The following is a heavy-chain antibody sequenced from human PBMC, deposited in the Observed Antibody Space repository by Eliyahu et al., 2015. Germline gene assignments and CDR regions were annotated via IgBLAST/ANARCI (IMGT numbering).Heavy chain of an antibody. V-gene: IGHV4-59*01. J-gene: IGHJ5*01. CDR1: GXTIVSYF. Sequence: QVQLEESGPGLVKPSETLSLTXXXSGXTIVSYFWNWIRQSPGKGLEWIGNAYYNGNTKYNPSLQGRVSISVDRSKNQIFLNLTSVTAADTAFYYCAREGVSSWNQYNWFDSWGQGTLVTVSS. D-gene: IGHD6-13*01. CDR3: AREGVSSWNQYNWFDS. CDR2: AYYNGNT.